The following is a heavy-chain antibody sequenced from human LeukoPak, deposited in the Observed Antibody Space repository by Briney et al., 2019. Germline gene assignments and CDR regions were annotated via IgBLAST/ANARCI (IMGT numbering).Heavy chain of an antibody. J-gene: IGHJ4*02. D-gene: IGHD1-26*01. CDR2: IKYDASST. CDR1: GFTFSSHW. V-gene: IGHV3-74*01. CDR3: ARGATYAYYQDY. Sequence: GGSLRLSCAASGFTFSSHWMHWVRQAPGKGLVWVSRIKYDASSTSYADSVKGRFTISRDNAKNTLYPQMNSLRAEDTAVYYCARGATYAYYQDYWGQGTLVTVSS.